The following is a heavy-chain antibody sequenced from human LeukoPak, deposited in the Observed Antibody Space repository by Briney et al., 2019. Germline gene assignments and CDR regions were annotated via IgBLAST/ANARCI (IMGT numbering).Heavy chain of an antibody. CDR3: ARPPNDGPVFDY. J-gene: IGHJ4*02. Sequence: SETLSLTCTVSGGSISSDYWSWIRQPPGKGLEWIGYIYYNGSTNYKPSLKGRVTISVDTSKNQFSLKLSSVTAADTAVYYCARPPNDGPVFDYWGQGTLVTVSS. CDR2: IYYNGST. CDR1: GGSISSDY. D-gene: IGHD1-1*01. V-gene: IGHV4-59*08.